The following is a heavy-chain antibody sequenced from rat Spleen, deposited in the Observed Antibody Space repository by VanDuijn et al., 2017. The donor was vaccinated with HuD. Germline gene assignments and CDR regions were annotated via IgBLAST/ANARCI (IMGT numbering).Heavy chain of an antibody. CDR3: VRERLGVDN. D-gene: IGHD4-3*01. V-gene: IGHV4-2*01. J-gene: IGHJ2*01. Sequence: EVKLVESGGGLVQPGRSLKLSCTASGFNFYDYWMAWVRQAPGKGLEWIGEINKDGSTINYTPSLKDKFTMSRDNAQNTLYLQMSKLRSEDTAIYYCVRERLGVDNWGQGVMITVSS. CDR2: INKDGSTI. CDR1: GFNFYDYW.